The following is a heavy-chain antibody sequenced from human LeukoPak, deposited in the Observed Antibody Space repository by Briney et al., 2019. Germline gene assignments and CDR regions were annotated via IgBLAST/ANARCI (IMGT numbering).Heavy chain of an antibody. D-gene: IGHD6-13*01. J-gene: IGHJ4*02. CDR2: IYYSGST. V-gene: IGHV4-39*01. CDR3: ARRGPIDGYSSSWYVDY. Sequence: SETLSLTCTVSGGSISSSSYYWARVRQPPGQGLEWIVSIYYSGSTYYNPSLKSRITISVDTSKNQFSLKLSSVTAADTAVYYCARRGPIDGYSSSWYVDYWGQGTLVTVSS. CDR1: GGSISSSSYY.